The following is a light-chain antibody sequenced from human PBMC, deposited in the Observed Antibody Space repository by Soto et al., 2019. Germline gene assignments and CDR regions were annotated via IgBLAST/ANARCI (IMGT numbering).Light chain of an antibody. V-gene: IGKV3-20*01. CDR1: QSVSSSY. Sequence: EIVLTQSPGTLSWSRGEVATLSCRASQSVSSSYLAWYQQKPGQAPRLLIYGASSRATGIPDRFSGSGSGTDFTLTISRLEPEDFAVYYCQQRRTFGQGTKVDIK. CDR2: GAS. CDR3: QQRRT. J-gene: IGKJ1*01.